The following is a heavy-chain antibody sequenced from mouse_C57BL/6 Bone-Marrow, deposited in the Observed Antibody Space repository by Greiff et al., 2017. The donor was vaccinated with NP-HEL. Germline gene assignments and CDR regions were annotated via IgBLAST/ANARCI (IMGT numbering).Heavy chain of an antibody. D-gene: IGHD2-10*01. J-gene: IGHJ1*03. CDR2: LDPSASYT. V-gene: IGHV1-69*01. Sequence: QVQLQQPGAELVMPGASVKLSCKASGYTFTSYWLHWVKQRPGQGLEWIGELDPSASYTNYNQQFKGTSTLTVDKSSSTAYMQLSSLTSEDSAVYYCARPYYGNYRYFDVWGTGTTVTVSS. CDR1: GYTFTSYW. CDR3: ARPYYGNYRYFDV.